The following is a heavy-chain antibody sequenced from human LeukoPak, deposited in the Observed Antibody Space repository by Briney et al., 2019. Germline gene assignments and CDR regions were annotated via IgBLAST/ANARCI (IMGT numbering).Heavy chain of an antibody. CDR3: AKDETKDIVVVPAAFDY. V-gene: IGHV3-30*18. CDR1: GFTFSSYG. Sequence: RGSLRLSCAASGFTFSSYGMHWVRQAPGKGLEWVAVISYDGSNKYYADSVKGRFTISRDNSKNTLYLQMNSLRAEDTAVYYCAKDETKDIVVVPAAFDYWGQGTLVTVSS. CDR2: ISYDGSNK. D-gene: IGHD2-2*01. J-gene: IGHJ4*02.